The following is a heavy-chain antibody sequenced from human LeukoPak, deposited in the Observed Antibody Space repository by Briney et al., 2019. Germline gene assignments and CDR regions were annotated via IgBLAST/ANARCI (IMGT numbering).Heavy chain of an antibody. CDR1: GYTFTSYA. J-gene: IGHJ6*02. Sequence: ASVKVSCKASGYTFTSYAVHWVRQAPGQRLEWMGWINAGNGSTKYSQKFQGRVTITRDTSASTAYMELSSLRSEDTAVYYCARGDPWSGPYYYYGMDVWGQGTTVTVSS. CDR2: INAGNGST. D-gene: IGHD3-3*01. V-gene: IGHV1-3*01. CDR3: ARGDPWSGPYYYYGMDV.